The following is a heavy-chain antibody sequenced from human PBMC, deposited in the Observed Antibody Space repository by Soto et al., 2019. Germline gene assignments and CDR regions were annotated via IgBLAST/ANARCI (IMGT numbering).Heavy chain of an antibody. CDR2: MSGSSSTT. D-gene: IGHD1-7*01. CDR3: AKNQERELPRVIDF. J-gene: IGHJ4*02. Sequence: GGSLRLSCATSGLTFSNYAMSWVRQAPGGGLEWVSSMSGSSSTTYYADSVRGRFTISRDRSKNTLYLQMSSLRTEDTALYYCAKNQERELPRVIDFWGQGTLVTVSS. CDR1: GLTFSNYA. V-gene: IGHV3-23*01.